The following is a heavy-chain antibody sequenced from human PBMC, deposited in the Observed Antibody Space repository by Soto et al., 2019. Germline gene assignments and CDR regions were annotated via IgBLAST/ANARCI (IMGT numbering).Heavy chain of an antibody. Sequence: SVQVSCKASGGTFSSYAISWVRQAPGQGLEWMGGIIPIFGTANYAQKFQGRVTITADESTSTAYMELNSLRAEDTAVYYCAREALTYYDSQAFDIWGQGTMVTVSS. CDR3: AREALTYYDSQAFDI. V-gene: IGHV1-69*13. J-gene: IGHJ3*02. CDR1: GGTFSSYA. CDR2: IIPIFGTA. D-gene: IGHD3-3*01.